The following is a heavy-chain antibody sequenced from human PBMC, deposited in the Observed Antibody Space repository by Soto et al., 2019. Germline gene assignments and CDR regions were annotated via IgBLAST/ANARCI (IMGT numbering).Heavy chain of an antibody. CDR2: IYYSGST. V-gene: IGHV4-31*03. CDR1: GGSISSADCY. Sequence: PSETLSLTCTVSGGSISSADCYWSWIRQHPGKGLEYIGYIYYSGSTYYNPSLKSRLTISLDTSKNQFSLKLSSVTAADTAVYYCARSHYSAFDVSWFGPWGQGTLVTVSS. J-gene: IGHJ5*02. D-gene: IGHD4-4*01. CDR3: ARSHYSAFDVSWFGP.